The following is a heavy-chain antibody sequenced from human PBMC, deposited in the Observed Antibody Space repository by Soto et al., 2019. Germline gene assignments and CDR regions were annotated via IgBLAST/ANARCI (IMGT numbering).Heavy chain of an antibody. J-gene: IGHJ6*02. CDR3: AGGAYSSGWPDYYYYGMDV. CDR2: IIPIFGTA. CDR1: GGTFSSYA. Sequence: ASVKVSCKASGGTFSSYAISWVRQAPGQGLEWMGGIIPIFGTANYAQKFQGRVTITADESTSTAYMELGSLRSEDTAVYYCAGGAYSSGWPDYYYYGMDVWGQGTTVTVSS. D-gene: IGHD6-19*01. V-gene: IGHV1-69*13.